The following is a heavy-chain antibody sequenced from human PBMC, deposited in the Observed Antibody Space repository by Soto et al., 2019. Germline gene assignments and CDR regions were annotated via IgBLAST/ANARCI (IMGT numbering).Heavy chain of an antibody. D-gene: IGHD6-6*01. CDR3: ARAGAAPYYYSGMDV. CDR1: GYTFTRSG. CDR2: ISTYNGDT. V-gene: IGHV1-18*01. Sequence: QVHLVQSGDEVKKPGASVKVSCKASGYTFTRSGISWVRQAPGQGLEWMGWISTYNGDTNYAQNFQGRVTMTTDTSTSTAYLELRSLRSDDTAVYYCARAGAAPYYYSGMDVWGQGTTVTVSS. J-gene: IGHJ6*02.